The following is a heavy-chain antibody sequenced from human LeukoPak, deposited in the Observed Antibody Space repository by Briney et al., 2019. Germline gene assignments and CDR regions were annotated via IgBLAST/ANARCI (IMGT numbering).Heavy chain of an antibody. Sequence: SETLSLTCTVSGGSISSGGYYWSWTRQHPGKGLEWIGYIYYSGSTYYNPSLKSRVTISVDTSKNQFSLKLSSVTAADTAVYYCAREGIYYYDSSGYYRWGQGTLVTVSS. CDR3: AREGIYYYDSSGYYR. J-gene: IGHJ5*02. CDR1: GGSISSGGYY. V-gene: IGHV4-31*03. CDR2: IYYSGST. D-gene: IGHD3-22*01.